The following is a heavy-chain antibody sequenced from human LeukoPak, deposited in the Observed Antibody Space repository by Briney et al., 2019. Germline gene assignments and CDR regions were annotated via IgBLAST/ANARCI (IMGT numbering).Heavy chain of an antibody. CDR3: AKSRYSSSWYYFDY. CDR2: ISGGGGST. J-gene: IGHJ4*02. D-gene: IGHD6-13*01. V-gene: IGHV3-23*01. CDR1: GFTFSSYA. Sequence: GGSLRLSCAASGFTFSSYAMSWVRQAPGKGLEWGSAISGGGGSTYYADSVRGRFTISRENSKNTLYLQMNSLRAEDTAVYYCAKSRYSSSWYYFDYWGQGTLVTVSS.